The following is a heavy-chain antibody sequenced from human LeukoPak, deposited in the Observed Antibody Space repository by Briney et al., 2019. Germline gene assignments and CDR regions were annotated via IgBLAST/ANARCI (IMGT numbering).Heavy chain of an antibody. V-gene: IGHV3-21*01. J-gene: IGHJ5*02. D-gene: IGHD1-26*01. CDR3: ARAQVGYNWFDP. Sequence: GGTLRLSCAASGFTVSNYTINWVRQPPGKGLEWVSSISRRSTYIYYADSVKGRFTISKDNAKNSLYLQMDSLRAEDTAVYYCARAQVGYNWFDPWGQGTLVTVSS. CDR2: ISRRSTYI. CDR1: GFTVSNYT.